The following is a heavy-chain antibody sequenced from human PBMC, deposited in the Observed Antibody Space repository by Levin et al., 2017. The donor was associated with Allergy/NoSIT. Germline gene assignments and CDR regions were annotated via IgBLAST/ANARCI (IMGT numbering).Heavy chain of an antibody. Sequence: SQTLSLPCTVSGGSIRSYYWNWIRQPPGKGLEWIGYIYYGGSTNYNPSLKSRFTISLDTSKNQLSLKLTSVTAADTAVYYCARAWSGYSGYDWYFDLWGRGTLVTVSS. CDR2: IYYGGST. D-gene: IGHD5-12*01. CDR3: ARAWSGYSGYDWYFDL. J-gene: IGHJ2*01. CDR1: GGSIRSYY. V-gene: IGHV4-59*01.